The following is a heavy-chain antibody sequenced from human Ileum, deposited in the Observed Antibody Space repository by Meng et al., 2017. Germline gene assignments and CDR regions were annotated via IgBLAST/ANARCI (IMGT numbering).Heavy chain of an antibody. J-gene: IGHJ4*02. Sequence: GESLKISCVASGFTFSGAWMTWVRPAPGKGLEWVGRIKSNPSGGRADYAEAVKGRFTVTRDDSKNTLYLQMNSLNTEDTAVYYCARRADYFDLWGQGTLVTVSS. D-gene: IGHD6-25*01. CDR2: IKSNPSGGRA. CDR1: GFTFSGAW. V-gene: IGHV3-15*01. CDR3: ARRADYFDL.